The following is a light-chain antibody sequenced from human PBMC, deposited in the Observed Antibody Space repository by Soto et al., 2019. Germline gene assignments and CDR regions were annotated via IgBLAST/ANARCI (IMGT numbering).Light chain of an antibody. J-gene: IGKJ5*01. CDR1: QSVSSR. Sequence: EIVMTQSPATLSVSPWERATLSCRASQSVSSRLAWYQQKRGQAPRLLIYDASTRATGIPARFSGSGSGTEFNLTISSLQSEDFAIYYCQQYGSSSTFGQGTRLEIK. V-gene: IGKV3-15*01. CDR3: QQYGSSST. CDR2: DAS.